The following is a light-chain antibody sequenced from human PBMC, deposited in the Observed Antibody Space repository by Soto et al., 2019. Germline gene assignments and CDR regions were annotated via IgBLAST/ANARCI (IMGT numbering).Light chain of an antibody. CDR2: EGT. CDR3: CSYAGGSTLI. CDR1: SSDIGGYNL. J-gene: IGLJ2*01. V-gene: IGLV2-23*01. Sequence: QSVLTQPASVSGSPGQSITISCTGTSSDIGGYNLVSWYQHHPVEAPKLMIYEGTKRPSGVSNRFSGSKSGNRASLTISGLQAEDEADYYCCSYAGGSTLIFGGGTKLTVL.